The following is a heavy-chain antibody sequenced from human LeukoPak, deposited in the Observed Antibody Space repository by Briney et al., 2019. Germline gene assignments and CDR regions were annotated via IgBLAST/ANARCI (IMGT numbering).Heavy chain of an antibody. J-gene: IGHJ4*02. V-gene: IGHV4-59*01. CDR3: ARAHSYGQWVDY. Sequence: SETLSLTCTVSGGSISSYYWSWIRQPPGKGLEWIGYIYYSGSTNYNPSLKSRVTISVDTSKNQFSLKLSSVTVADTAVYYCARAHSYGQWVDYWGQGTLVTVSS. D-gene: IGHD5-18*01. CDR1: GGSISSYY. CDR2: IYYSGST.